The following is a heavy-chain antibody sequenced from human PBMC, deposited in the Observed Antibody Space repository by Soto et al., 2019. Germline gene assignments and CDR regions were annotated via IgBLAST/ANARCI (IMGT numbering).Heavy chain of an antibody. Sequence: PGESLKISCQTSGYTFTNYWIGWVRQMPGGGLEWLGLIFPRDFDVRYSPSFEGQVTISADRSTATAFLQWRSLEASDSALYFCARLVGYDRYYYYYYGMDVWGQGTTVTVSS. V-gene: IGHV5-51*01. D-gene: IGHD5-12*01. J-gene: IGHJ6*02. CDR3: ARLVGYDRYYYYYYGMDV. CDR2: IFPRDFDV. CDR1: GYTFTNYW.